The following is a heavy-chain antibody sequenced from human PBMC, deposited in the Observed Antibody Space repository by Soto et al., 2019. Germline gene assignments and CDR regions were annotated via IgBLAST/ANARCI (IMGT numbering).Heavy chain of an antibody. V-gene: IGHV3-23*01. CDR2: ISTSGDST. CDR1: GCTFSSYA. D-gene: IGHD3-3*01. CDR3: ARGGAVGHDFWSGSADAFDI. J-gene: IGHJ3*02. Sequence: GGSLRLSCAASGCTFSSYAMSWVRQAPGKGLEWVSGISTSGDSTYYADSVKGRFTISRDNSKDTLYLQMNSLRAGDTAVYYCARGGAVGHDFWSGSADAFDIWGQGTMVTVSS.